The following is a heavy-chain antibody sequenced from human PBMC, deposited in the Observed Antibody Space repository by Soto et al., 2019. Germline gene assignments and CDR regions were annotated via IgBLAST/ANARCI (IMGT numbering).Heavy chain of an antibody. D-gene: IGHD2-21*02. CDR2: IYPGDSDT. J-gene: IGHJ3*02. V-gene: IGHV5-51*01. CDR1: GYSFTSYW. Sequence: PGESQTISCQVSGYSFTSYWICWVRQMPGKGLEWMGIIYPGDSDTRYSPSFQGQVTISADKSISTAYLQWSSLKASDTAMYYCARPHCGGDCYDAFDIWGQGTMVTVSS. CDR3: ARPHCGGDCYDAFDI.